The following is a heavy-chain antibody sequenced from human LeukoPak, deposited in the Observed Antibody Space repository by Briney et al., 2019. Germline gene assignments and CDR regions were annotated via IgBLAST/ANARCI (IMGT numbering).Heavy chain of an antibody. V-gene: IGHV3-9*01. CDR1: GFTFDDYA. J-gene: IGHJ4*02. CDR2: ISWNSGSI. D-gene: IGHD3-22*01. CDR3: AILYYYDSSGYYD. Sequence: PGRSLRLSCAASGFTFDDYAMHWVRQAPGKGLEWVSGISWNSGSIGYADSVKGRFTISRDNAKNSLYLQMNSLRAEDTALYYCAILYYYDSSGYYDWGQGTLVTVPS.